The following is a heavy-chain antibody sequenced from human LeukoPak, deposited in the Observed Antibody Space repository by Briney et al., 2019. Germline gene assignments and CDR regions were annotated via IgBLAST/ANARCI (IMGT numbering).Heavy chain of an antibody. CDR1: GFNFGRYE. CDR3: ARGLMSATTILYGMDV. D-gene: IGHD1-26*01. Sequence: GGSLRLSCAASGFNFGRYEMNWVRQAPGKGLEWVSVIYTRGSTYYADSVKDRFIISRDNSKNTLFLQMNSLRAEDTAVYYCARGLMSATTILYGMDVWGQGTTVTVSS. J-gene: IGHJ6*02. CDR2: IYTRGST. V-gene: IGHV3-66*01.